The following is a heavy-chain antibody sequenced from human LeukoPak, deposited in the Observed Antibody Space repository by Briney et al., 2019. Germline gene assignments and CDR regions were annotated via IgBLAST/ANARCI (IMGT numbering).Heavy chain of an antibody. D-gene: IGHD6-13*01. V-gene: IGHV1-69*06. Sequence: ASVKVSCKASGYTFTNYYMHWVRQAPGQGLEWMGGIIPIFGTANYAQKFQGRVTITADKSTSTAYMELSSLRSEDTAVYYCARGSIAAAGSYGFDYWGQGTLVTVSS. J-gene: IGHJ4*02. CDR1: GYTFTNYY. CDR3: ARGSIAAAGSYGFDY. CDR2: IIPIFGTA.